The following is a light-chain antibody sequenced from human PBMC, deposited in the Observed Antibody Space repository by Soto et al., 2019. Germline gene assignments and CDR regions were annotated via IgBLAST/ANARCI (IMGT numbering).Light chain of an antibody. J-gene: IGLJ3*02. CDR2: SNN. Sequence: QSVLTQPPSASGTPGQRVTISCSGSSSNIGGNTGNWYQQLPGTAPKLLIYSNNQRPSGVRDRFSGSKSGTSASLAISGLQSEDEADYYCAAWDDSLNGPWVFGGGTKLTVL. CDR1: SSNIGGNT. CDR3: AAWDDSLNGPWV. V-gene: IGLV1-44*01.